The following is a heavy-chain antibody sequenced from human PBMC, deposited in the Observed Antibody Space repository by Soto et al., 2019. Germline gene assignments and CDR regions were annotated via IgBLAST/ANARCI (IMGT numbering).Heavy chain of an antibody. CDR1: GFTFSSYW. J-gene: IGHJ6*03. Sequence: EVQLVESGGGLVQPGGSLRLSCAASGFTFSSYWMSWVRQAPGKGLEWVANIKQDGSEKYYVDSVKGRFTISRDNAKNSLYLQMNSLRAEDTAVYYCARVKGRRVAPLSKPPYYYYMDVWGKGTTVTVSS. CDR2: IKQDGSEK. D-gene: IGHD3-10*01. CDR3: ARVKGRRVAPLSKPPYYYYMDV. V-gene: IGHV3-7*01.